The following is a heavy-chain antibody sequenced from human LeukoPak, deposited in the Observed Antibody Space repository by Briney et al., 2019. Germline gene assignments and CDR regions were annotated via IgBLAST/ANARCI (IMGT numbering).Heavy chain of an antibody. CDR3: ARRGYCSGGSCRQVDY. CDR1: GGSISSSSYY. V-gene: IGHV4-39*01. D-gene: IGHD2-15*01. CDR2: IYYSGST. J-gene: IGHJ4*02. Sequence: SETLSHTCTVSGGSISSSSYYWGWIRQPPGKGLEWIGSIYYSGSTYYNPSLKSRVTISVDTSKNQFSLKLSSVTAADTAVYYCARRGYCSGGSCRQVDYWGQGTLVTVSS.